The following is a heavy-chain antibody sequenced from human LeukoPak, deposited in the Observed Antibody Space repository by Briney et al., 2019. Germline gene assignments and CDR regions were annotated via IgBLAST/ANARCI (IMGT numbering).Heavy chain of an antibody. CDR2: IYTSGST. CDR1: GDSFSSYY. D-gene: IGHD6-19*01. J-gene: IGHJ5*02. V-gene: IGHV4-4*07. Sequence: SETLSLTCTFSGDSFSSYYWTWIRQPAGKGLEWIGRIYTSGSTNYNPSLKSRVTISVDTSKNQFSLKLSSVTAADTAVYYCARDRGAGAGTDWFDPWGQGTLVTVSS. CDR3: ARDRGAGAGTDWFDP.